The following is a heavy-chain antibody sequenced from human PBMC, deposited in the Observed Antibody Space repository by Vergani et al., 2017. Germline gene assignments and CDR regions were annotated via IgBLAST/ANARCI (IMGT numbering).Heavy chain of an antibody. CDR3: ARIPRSTSKNYYYYYGMDV. CDR1: GGSVSSGSYY. CDR2: IYYSGST. D-gene: IGHD2-2*01. V-gene: IGHV4-61*10. Sequence: QVQLQESGPGLVKPSETLSLTCTVSGGSVSSGSYYWSWIRQPAGKGLEWIGYIYYSGSTNYNPSLKSRVTISVDTSKNQFSLKLSSVTAADTAVYYCARIPRSTSKNYYYYYGMDVWGQGTTVTVSS. J-gene: IGHJ6*02.